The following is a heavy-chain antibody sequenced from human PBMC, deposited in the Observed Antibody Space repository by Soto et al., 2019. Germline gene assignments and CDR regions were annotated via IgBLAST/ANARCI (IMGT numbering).Heavy chain of an antibody. V-gene: IGHV3-23*01. CDR2: ISGGGGSS. CDR1: GFTFSNYA. CDR3: ANNCGVDCPSVFFD. Sequence: EVQLLESGGGLVQPGGSLRLSCAASGFTFSNYAMSWVRQAPGKGLEWVSGISGGGGSSYYADSVKGRFTISRDNSKNTLYLQMNSLRAEDTAVYYCANNCGVDCPSVFFDWGQGTLVIVSS. J-gene: IGHJ4*02. D-gene: IGHD2-21*02.